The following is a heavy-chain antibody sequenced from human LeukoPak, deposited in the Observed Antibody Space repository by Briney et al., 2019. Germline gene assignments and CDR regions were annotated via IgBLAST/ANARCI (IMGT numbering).Heavy chain of an antibody. V-gene: IGHV3-23*01. D-gene: IGHD3-22*01. Sequence: GGSLRLSCAASGFTFSSYAMSWVRQGPGKGLEWVSGISTSGGSTSYADAVKGRFTISRDNPRNTLYMQMNSLRTEDTAVYYCAIMHRYYDGSGYWVQWGQGTLVTVSS. CDR2: ISTSGGST. CDR3: AIMHRYYDGSGYWVQ. J-gene: IGHJ4*02. CDR1: GFTFSSYA.